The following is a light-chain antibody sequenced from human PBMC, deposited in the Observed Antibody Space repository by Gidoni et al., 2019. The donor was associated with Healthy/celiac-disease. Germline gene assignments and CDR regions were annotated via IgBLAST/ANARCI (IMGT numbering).Light chain of an antibody. CDR2: AAS. CDR1: QDISNY. J-gene: IGKJ3*01. V-gene: IGKV1-33*01. Sequence: DIQMTQSPSSLSASVGDRVTITCQASQDISNYLNWYQQKPGKAPKLLIYAASNLETGVPSRFSGSGSGTDFTLTISSLQPEDIATYYCQQYDNLPFTFGPGTKVDIK. CDR3: QQYDNLPFT.